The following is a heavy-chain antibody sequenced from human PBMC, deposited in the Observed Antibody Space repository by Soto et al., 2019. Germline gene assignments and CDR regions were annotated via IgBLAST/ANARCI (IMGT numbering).Heavy chain of an antibody. CDR1: GFTFSSYA. J-gene: IGHJ1*01. D-gene: IGHD3-22*01. V-gene: IGHV3-23*01. Sequence: GVSLRLSCAAAGFTFSSYAMSWVRQAPGKGLEWVSAISGSGGSTYYADSVKGRFTISRDNSKNTLYLQMNSLRAEDTAVYYCAKDLSSARYYDSSGYYYVEYFQHWGQGTLVTVSS. CDR2: ISGSGGST. CDR3: AKDLSSARYYDSSGYYYVEYFQH.